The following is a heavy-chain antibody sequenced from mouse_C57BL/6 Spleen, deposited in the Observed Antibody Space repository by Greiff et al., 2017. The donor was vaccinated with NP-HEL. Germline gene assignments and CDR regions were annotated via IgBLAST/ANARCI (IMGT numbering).Heavy chain of an antibody. J-gene: IGHJ3*01. CDR1: GYTFTSYD. CDR2: IYPRDGST. Sequence: QVQLKESGPELVKPGASVKLSCKASGYTFTSYDINWVKQRPGQGLEWIGWIYPRDGSTKYNEKFKGKATLTVDTSSSTAYMELHSLTSEDSAVYFCANNYYGSSPAWFAYWGQGTLVTVSA. CDR3: ANNYYGSSPAWFAY. V-gene: IGHV1-85*01. D-gene: IGHD1-1*01.